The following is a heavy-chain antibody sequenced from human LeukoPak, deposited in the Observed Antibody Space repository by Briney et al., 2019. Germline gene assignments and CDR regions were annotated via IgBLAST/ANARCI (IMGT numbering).Heavy chain of an antibody. J-gene: IGHJ4*02. CDR3: ASHSSSWYGFDY. CDR1: GFPVSSNH. Sequence: PGGSLSLSCAASGFPVSSNHMSWVRQAPGKGLEWVSVIYSGGSTYYADSVKGRFTISRDNSKNTLYLQMNSLRAEDTAVYYCASHSSSWYGFDYWGQGTLVTVSS. CDR2: IYSGGST. V-gene: IGHV3-53*01. D-gene: IGHD6-13*01.